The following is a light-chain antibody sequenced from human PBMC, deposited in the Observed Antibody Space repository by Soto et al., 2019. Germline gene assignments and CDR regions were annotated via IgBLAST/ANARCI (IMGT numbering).Light chain of an antibody. CDR3: QQRSNSWT. Sequence: EIVLTQSPGTLSLSPGERATLSCRAGQSVSSIYLAWYQQKPGQAPRLLIYDASSRATGIPDRFSGSGSGTDFTLTISRLEPEDFAVYYCQQRSNSWTFGQGTKVDIK. V-gene: IGKV3D-20*02. CDR2: DAS. J-gene: IGKJ1*01. CDR1: QSVSSIY.